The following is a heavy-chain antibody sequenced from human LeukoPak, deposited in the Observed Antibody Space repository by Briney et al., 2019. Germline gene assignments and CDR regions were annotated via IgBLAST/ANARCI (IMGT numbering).Heavy chain of an antibody. CDR3: ARGRIAARLTGGGIDY. Sequence: ASVKVSCKASGYTFTSYGISWVRQPPGQGLEWMGLISAYNGNTNYAQKLQGRVTMTTDTSTSTAYMELRSLRSDDTAVYYCARGRIAARLTGGGIDYWGQGTLVTVSS. V-gene: IGHV1-18*01. J-gene: IGHJ4*02. CDR2: ISAYNGNT. D-gene: IGHD6-6*01. CDR1: GYTFTSYG.